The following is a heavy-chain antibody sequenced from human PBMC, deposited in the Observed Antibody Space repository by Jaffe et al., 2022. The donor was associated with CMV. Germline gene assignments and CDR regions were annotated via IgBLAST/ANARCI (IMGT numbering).Heavy chain of an antibody. CDR3: ARDIGCSGGSCYYYYYMDV. J-gene: IGHJ6*03. CDR1: GFTVSSNY. V-gene: IGHV3-66*01. Sequence: EVQLVESGGGLVQPGGSLRLSCAASGFTVSSNYMSWVRQAPGKGLEWVSVIYSGGSTYYADSVKGRFTISRDNSKNTLYLQMNSLRAEDTAVYYCARDIGCSGGSCYYYYYMDVWGKGTTVTVSS. CDR2: IYSGGST. D-gene: IGHD2-15*01.